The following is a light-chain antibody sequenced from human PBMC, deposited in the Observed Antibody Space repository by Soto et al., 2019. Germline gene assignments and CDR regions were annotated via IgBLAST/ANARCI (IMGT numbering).Light chain of an antibody. CDR1: SSDVAIYNL. V-gene: IGLV2-23*02. CDR2: EVN. CDR3: LSYAGTSTVG. Sequence: QSALTQPASVSGSPGQSITISCIGTSSDVAIYNLVSWYQQHPGKAPKLMIYEVNKRPSGVSNRFSGSKSGNTASLTISGLQAEDEADYYCLSYAGTSTVGVGGGTKLTAL. J-gene: IGLJ2*01.